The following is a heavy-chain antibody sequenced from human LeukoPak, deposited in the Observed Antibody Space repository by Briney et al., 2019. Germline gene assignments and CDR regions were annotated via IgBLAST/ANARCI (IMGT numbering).Heavy chain of an antibody. D-gene: IGHD3-9*01. V-gene: IGHV4-59*11. J-gene: IGHJ4*02. CDR1: GGSISSHY. CDR2: IYYSGST. CDR3: ARSVLRYFDWPPYFDY. Sequence: PSETLSLTCTVSGGSISSHYWSWIRQPPGKGLEWIGYIYYSGSTNYNPSLKSRVTISVDTSKNQFSLKLSSVTAADTAVYYCARSVLRYFDWPPYFDYWGQGTLVTVSS.